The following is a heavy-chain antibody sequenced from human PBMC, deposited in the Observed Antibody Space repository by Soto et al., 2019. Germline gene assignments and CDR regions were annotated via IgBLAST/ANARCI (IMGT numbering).Heavy chain of an antibody. D-gene: IGHD5-18*01. CDR3: SHGYYQYFDS. CDR2: IKSKTDGGTT. Sequence: LRLSCAVSGVTLTNIWMNWVRQAPGKGPEWVGRIKSKTDGGTTDYAAPVKGRFTISRDDSENTLYLQMNSLKTEDTAVYYCSHGYYQYFDSWGQGTLVTVSS. V-gene: IGHV3-15*07. J-gene: IGHJ4*02. CDR1: GVTLTNIW.